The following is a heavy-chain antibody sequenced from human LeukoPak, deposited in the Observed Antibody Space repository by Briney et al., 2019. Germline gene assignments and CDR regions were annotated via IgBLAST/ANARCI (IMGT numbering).Heavy chain of an antibody. D-gene: IGHD6-19*01. CDR1: GFTVSSNY. Sequence: GRSLRLSCAASGFTVSSNYMSWVRQAPGKGLEWVSVIYSGGSTYYADSVKGRFTISRDISKNTLYLQMNSLRVEDTAVYYCARAVADAFDIWGQGTMVTVSS. J-gene: IGHJ3*02. CDR2: IYSGGST. CDR3: ARAVADAFDI. V-gene: IGHV3-53*01.